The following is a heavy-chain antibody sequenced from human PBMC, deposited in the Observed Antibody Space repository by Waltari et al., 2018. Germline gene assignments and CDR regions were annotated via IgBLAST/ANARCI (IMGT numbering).Heavy chain of an antibody. Sequence: QVQLQESGPGLVKPSETLSLTCTVSGGSISSHYWSWIRQPPGKGLEWIGYIYYSGSTNYNPSLKSRVTISVDTSKNQFSLKLSSVTAADTAVYYCARGGGLRFLDYWGQGTLVTVSS. V-gene: IGHV4-59*11. CDR2: IYYSGST. CDR1: GGSISSHY. J-gene: IGHJ4*02. CDR3: ARGGGLRFLDY. D-gene: IGHD3-3*01.